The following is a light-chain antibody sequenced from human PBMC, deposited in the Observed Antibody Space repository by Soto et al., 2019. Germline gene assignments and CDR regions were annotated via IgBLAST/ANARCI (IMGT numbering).Light chain of an antibody. CDR3: QQGRYWPVT. V-gene: IGKV3-11*01. Sequence: EIVLTQSPAILSMSPGERATLSCRASQSVSSYFAWYQQKPGQAPRLLIYDASNRATGVPARFSGSGSGTDCTLTISRLEPEDLAVYYCQQGRYWPVTFGQGTKVEIK. J-gene: IGKJ1*01. CDR2: DAS. CDR1: QSVSSY.